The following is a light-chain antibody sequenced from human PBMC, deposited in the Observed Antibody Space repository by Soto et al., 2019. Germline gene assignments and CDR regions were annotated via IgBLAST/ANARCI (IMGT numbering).Light chain of an antibody. CDR2: GNS. Sequence: QSVLTQPPSVSGAPGQRVTISCTGSSSNSGGGYDVHWYQQLPGTAPKLLIYGNSNRPSGVPDRFSGSKSGTSASLAITGLQAEDEADYYCQSYDSSLSGSVLFGGGTKLTVL. V-gene: IGLV1-40*01. J-gene: IGLJ2*01. CDR1: SSNSGGGYD. CDR3: QSYDSSLSGSVL.